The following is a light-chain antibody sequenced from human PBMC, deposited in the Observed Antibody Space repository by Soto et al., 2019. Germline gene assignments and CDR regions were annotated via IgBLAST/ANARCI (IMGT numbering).Light chain of an antibody. Sequence: EIVLTQSPGTLSLSPGERATLSCRASQSVSSNYLAWYQQKPGQAPRLLIYGASRKAAGIPDRFIGSGSGTHFTLTINRLEPEDFAVYFCLQYGRSPMFTFRQATKLEIK. V-gene: IGKV3-20*01. CDR3: LQYGRSPMFT. CDR2: GAS. CDR1: QSVSSNY. J-gene: IGKJ2*01.